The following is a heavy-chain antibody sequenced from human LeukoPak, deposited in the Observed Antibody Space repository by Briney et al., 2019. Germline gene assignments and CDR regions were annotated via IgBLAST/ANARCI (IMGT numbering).Heavy chain of an antibody. CDR1: GGSISGYY. V-gene: IGHV4-34*01. J-gene: IGHJ5*02. D-gene: IGHD3-10*01. Sequence: SETLSLTCTVSGGSISGYYWSWIRQPPGKGLAWIGEINHSGSTNYNPSLKSRVTISVDTSKNQFSLKLSSVTAADTAVYYCARGRYYGSGSLAPWGQGTLVTVSS. CDR2: INHSGST. CDR3: ARGRYYGSGSLAP.